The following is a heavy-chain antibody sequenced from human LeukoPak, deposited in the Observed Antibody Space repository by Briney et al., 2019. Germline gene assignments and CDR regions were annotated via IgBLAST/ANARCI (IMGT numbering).Heavy chain of an antibody. D-gene: IGHD6-13*01. V-gene: IGHV4-4*07. CDR1: GGSISSYY. J-gene: IGHJ5*02. Sequence: SETLSLTCTASGGSISSYYWSWIRQPAGKGLEWIGRIYTSGSTNYNPSLKSRVTMSVDTSKNQFSLKLSSVTAADTAVYYCARIRGGPIAATGTGTYNWFDPWGQGTLVTVSS. CDR2: IYTSGST. CDR3: ARIRGGPIAATGTGTYNWFDP.